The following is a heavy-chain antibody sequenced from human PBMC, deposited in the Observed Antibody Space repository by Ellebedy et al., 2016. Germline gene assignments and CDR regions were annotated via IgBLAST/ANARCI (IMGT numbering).Heavy chain of an antibody. CDR3: ARVLRQRYNNAIRKSSYYYYAMDV. Sequence: SETLSLXCSVSGDSINYYYWSWIRQTPGKGLEWIGYFYYRASPRYNHSLNNRATVSADASKNQLSLRLTSVTAADTAVYFCARVLRQRYNNAIRKSSYYYYAMDVWGQGTTVTVSS. J-gene: IGHJ6*01. D-gene: IGHD3-10*01. CDR2: FYYRASP. CDR1: GDSINYYY. V-gene: IGHV4-59*01.